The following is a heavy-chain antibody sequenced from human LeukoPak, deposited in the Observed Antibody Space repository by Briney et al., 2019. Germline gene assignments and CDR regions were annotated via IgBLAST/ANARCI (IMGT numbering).Heavy chain of an antibody. Sequence: GGSLRLSCAASGFTFSICSINWVRQTPGKGLEWVTFIQYDGSNKYYADSVKGRFTISRDNSKNTVYLQMNSLRTEDTAVYYCARSLTMVRAYDYWGQGTLVTVSS. CDR3: ARSLTMVRAYDY. J-gene: IGHJ4*02. D-gene: IGHD3-10*01. V-gene: IGHV3-30*02. CDR2: IQYDGSNK. CDR1: GFTFSICS.